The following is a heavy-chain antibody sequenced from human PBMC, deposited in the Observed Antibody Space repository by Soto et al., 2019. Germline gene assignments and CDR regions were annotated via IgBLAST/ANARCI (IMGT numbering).Heavy chain of an antibody. CDR1: GTFVSSSDYH. CDR3: ARQLESTVFDY. V-gene: IGHV4-61*08. J-gene: IGHJ4*02. D-gene: IGHD4-17*01. CDR2: ISYSGNT. Sequence: QVQLQESGPGLVKPSETLSLTCSVSGTFVSSSDYHWTWLRQSPGKGLEWIGYISYSGNTYYDPSLESRVTVSLDTSSNQFSLSLRSVTAADTAIYYCARQLESTVFDYWGQGTLVTVSS.